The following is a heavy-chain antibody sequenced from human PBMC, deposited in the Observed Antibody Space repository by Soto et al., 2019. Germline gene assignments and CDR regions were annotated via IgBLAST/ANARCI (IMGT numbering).Heavy chain of an antibody. V-gene: IGHV4-61*01. Sequence: PSETLSLTCEVSGVSVSNRTHYWTWIRQPPGKGLEWIGFLYYGGTNYNPSLKSRLTIALDTSKNQISLNLSSVTAADTAVYYCVRELGLNARPDDKSYYYDLDVWGQGTTVTVSS. CDR2: LYYGGT. CDR1: GVSVSNRTHY. CDR3: VRELGLNARPDDKSYYYDLDV. D-gene: IGHD3-22*01. J-gene: IGHJ6*02.